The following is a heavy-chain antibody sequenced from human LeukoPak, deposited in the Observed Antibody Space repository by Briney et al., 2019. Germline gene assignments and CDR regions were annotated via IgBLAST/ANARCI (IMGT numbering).Heavy chain of an antibody. CDR3: ARDPRPSYDSSDYYYPGDY. Sequence: ASVKVSCKASGYTFTSYYMHWVRQPPGQGLEWMSIINPSGGSTRYAQKFQDRATMTRDTSTSTVHMELSSLTSEDTAVYYCARDPRPSYDSSDYYYPGDYWGQGTLVTVSS. D-gene: IGHD3-22*01. V-gene: IGHV1-46*01. J-gene: IGHJ4*02. CDR2: INPSGGST. CDR1: GYTFTSYY.